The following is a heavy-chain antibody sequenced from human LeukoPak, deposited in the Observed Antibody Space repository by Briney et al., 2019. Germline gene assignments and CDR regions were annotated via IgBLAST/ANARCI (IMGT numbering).Heavy chain of an antibody. J-gene: IGHJ4*02. CDR2: IKPDGSEK. CDR1: GFTFSSHH. D-gene: IGHD2-2*01. CDR3: ARMSSYCDY. Sequence: GGSLRLSCVASGFTFSSHHMNWVRQTPGKGLESVATIKPDGSEKYYVDSVKGRFTISRNNAKSSLYLQMNSLRAEDTGVYFCARMSSYCDYWGQGTLVTVSS. V-gene: IGHV3-7*01.